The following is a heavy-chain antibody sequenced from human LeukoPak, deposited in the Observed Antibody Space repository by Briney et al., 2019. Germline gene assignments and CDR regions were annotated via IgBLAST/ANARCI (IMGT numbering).Heavy chain of an antibody. V-gene: IGHV2-5*02. D-gene: IGHD3-9*01. CDR2: IYWDDDK. J-gene: IGHJ4*02. Sequence: SGPTLVKPTQTLMLTCTYSGFSLSGVGVGWIRQPPGKALECLALIYWDDDKRYSPSLKSRLTITKDTSKNQVVLTMTNMDPVDTATYYCARSPYYDVLTGSRGTFDYWGQGTLVTVSS. CDR1: GFSLSGVG. CDR3: ARSPYYDVLTGSRGTFDY.